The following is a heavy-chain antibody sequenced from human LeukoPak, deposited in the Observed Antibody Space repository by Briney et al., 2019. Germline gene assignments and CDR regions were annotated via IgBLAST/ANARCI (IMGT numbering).Heavy chain of an antibody. D-gene: IGHD2-2*01. J-gene: IGHJ4*02. Sequence: GGSLKLSCAASGFTFSGSAMHWVRQASGKGLEWVGRIRSKANSYATAYAASVKGRFTISRDDSKNTAYMQMNSLKTEDTAVYYCTRTRVRRYEYDYWGQGTLVTVSS. CDR1: GFTFSGSA. CDR3: TRTRVRRYEYDY. V-gene: IGHV3-73*01. CDR2: IRSKANSYAT.